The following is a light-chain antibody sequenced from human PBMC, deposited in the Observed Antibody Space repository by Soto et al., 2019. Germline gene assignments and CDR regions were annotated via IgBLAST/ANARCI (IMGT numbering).Light chain of an antibody. Sequence: QSVLTQPASVSGSPGQSITISCTGTSSDIGAYNFVSWYQQHPGKAPKLMLYDVNIRPSGVSNRFSGSKSGNTASLTISGLQAEYDADYYCTSWTTSTTMIFGGGSKVTVL. CDR2: DVN. CDR1: SSDIGAYNF. V-gene: IGLV2-14*03. CDR3: TSWTTSTTMI. J-gene: IGLJ2*01.